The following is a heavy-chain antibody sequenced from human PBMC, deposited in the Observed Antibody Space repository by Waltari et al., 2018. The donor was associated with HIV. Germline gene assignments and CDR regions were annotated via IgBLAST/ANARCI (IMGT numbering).Heavy chain of an antibody. D-gene: IGHD3-22*01. V-gene: IGHV3-15*01. J-gene: IGHJ4*02. Sequence: EVQLVESGGGLVKPGGSLRLSCAASGFTFSNAWMSSVREAPGKGLEWVGRIKSKTDGGTTDYAAPVKGRFTISRDDSKNTLYLQMNSLKTEDTAVYYCTITNYYDSSGGGYWGQGTLVTVSS. CDR1: GFTFSNAW. CDR2: IKSKTDGGTT. CDR3: TITNYYDSSGGGY.